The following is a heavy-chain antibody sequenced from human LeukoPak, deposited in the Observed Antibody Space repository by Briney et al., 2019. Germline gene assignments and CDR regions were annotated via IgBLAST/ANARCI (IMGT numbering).Heavy chain of an antibody. Sequence: SETLSLTCTVSGGSISSYYWGWIRQPAGKGLEWIGRIYTSGSTNYNPSLKSRVTMSVDTSKNQFSLKLSSVTAADTAVYYCARYSSSWAHRWFDPWGQGTLVTVSS. CDR1: GGSISSYY. D-gene: IGHD6-13*01. CDR3: ARYSSSWAHRWFDP. CDR2: IYTSGST. V-gene: IGHV4-4*07. J-gene: IGHJ5*02.